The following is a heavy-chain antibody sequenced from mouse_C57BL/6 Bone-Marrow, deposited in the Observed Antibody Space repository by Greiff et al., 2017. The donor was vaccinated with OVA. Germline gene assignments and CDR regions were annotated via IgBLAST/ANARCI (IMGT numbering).Heavy chain of an antibody. Sequence: EVKLEESGGDLVKPGGSLKLSCAASGFTFSSYGMSWVRQTPDKRLEWVATISSGGSYTYYPDSVKGRFTISRDNAKNTLYLQMSSLKSEDTAVYYCARRICPFAYGGQGTLVTVSA. J-gene: IGHJ3*01. D-gene: IGHD6-1*01. CDR3: ARRICPFAY. CDR1: GFTFSSYG. V-gene: IGHV5-6*02. CDR2: ISSGGSYT.